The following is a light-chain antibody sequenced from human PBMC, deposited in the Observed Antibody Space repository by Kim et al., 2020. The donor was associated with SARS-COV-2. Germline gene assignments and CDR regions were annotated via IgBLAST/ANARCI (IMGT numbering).Light chain of an antibody. CDR1: QRVTSRY. CDR3: QQYGSSPVLT. Sequence: PGDRTTLSCRTSQRVTSRYLAWYQQKPGQAPRLLIYGASSRATGIPERFSGSGSGTDFTLTISRLEPEDFVVYFCQQYGSSPVLTFGGGTKVEI. V-gene: IGKV3-20*01. CDR2: GAS. J-gene: IGKJ4*01.